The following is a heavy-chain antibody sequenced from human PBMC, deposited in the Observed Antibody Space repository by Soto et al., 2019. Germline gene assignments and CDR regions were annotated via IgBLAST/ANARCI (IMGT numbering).Heavy chain of an antibody. Sequence: PVGSLRLSCAASGFTFISYAMSWVRQAPGKGLEWVSAISGSGGSTYYADSVKGRFTISRDNSKNTLYLQMNSLRAEDTAVYYCAKGLLRYYGMDVWGQGTTVTVSS. CDR2: ISGSGGST. CDR3: AKGLLRYYGMDV. D-gene: IGHD4-17*01. J-gene: IGHJ6*02. V-gene: IGHV3-23*01. CDR1: GFTFISYA.